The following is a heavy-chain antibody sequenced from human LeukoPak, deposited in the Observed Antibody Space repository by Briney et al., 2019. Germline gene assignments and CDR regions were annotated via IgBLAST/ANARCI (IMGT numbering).Heavy chain of an antibody. D-gene: IGHD1-7*01. J-gene: IGHJ4*02. CDR1: GFTFSNYW. Sequence: PGGSLRLSSEASGFTFSNYWMSWVRRAPGKGLEWVANIKQDGSETYYVDSVKGRFTLSRDNARNSLYLQMNYVGVDDTAVYYCARAGMTGTPDYWGQGTLVTVSS. V-gene: IGHV3-7*01. CDR2: IKQDGSET. CDR3: ARAGMTGTPDY.